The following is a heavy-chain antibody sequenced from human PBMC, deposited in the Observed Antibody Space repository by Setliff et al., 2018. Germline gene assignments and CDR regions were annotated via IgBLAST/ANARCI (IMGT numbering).Heavy chain of an antibody. Sequence: SETLSLTCTVSGGSVRGYYWSWVRQPPGKGLEWIGRIHYRGTTYSNASLASRLTLSVDTSKNQFSLKLTSVTAADTAVYYCARTGTYRYFDSWGQGTRVTVSS. CDR3: ARTGTYRYFDS. J-gene: IGHJ4*02. CDR2: IHYRGTT. V-gene: IGHV4-59*05. CDR1: GGSVRGYY. D-gene: IGHD1-7*01.